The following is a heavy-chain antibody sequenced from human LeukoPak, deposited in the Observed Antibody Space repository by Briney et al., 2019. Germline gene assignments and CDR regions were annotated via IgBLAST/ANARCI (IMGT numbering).Heavy chain of an antibody. Sequence: GGSLRLSCPVSGFTLSSYAMSWVRQAPGTGLDWASVISTSGESAYYADSVKGRFTISRDNSKNTLYLQMNSLRAEDTAVYYCAKDRGSGYHYFDYWGQGTLVTVSS. CDR1: GFTLSSYA. J-gene: IGHJ4*02. CDR3: AKDRGSGYHYFDY. CDR2: ISTSGESA. V-gene: IGHV3-23*01. D-gene: IGHD3-22*01.